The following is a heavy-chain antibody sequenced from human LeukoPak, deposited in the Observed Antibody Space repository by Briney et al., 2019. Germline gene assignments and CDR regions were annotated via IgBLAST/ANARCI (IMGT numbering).Heavy chain of an antibody. Sequence: GGSLRLSCAASGFTFSSYTMTWVRQTPGKGLEWVSVITSGGGTTYYADSVRGRFTISKDNSKSTLYLQMNTLRAEDTAIYYCAKDRTVGASYWYFDLWGRGTLVTVSS. V-gene: IGHV3-23*01. CDR2: ITSGGGTT. J-gene: IGHJ2*01. D-gene: IGHD1-26*01. CDR1: GFTFSSYT. CDR3: AKDRTVGASYWYFDL.